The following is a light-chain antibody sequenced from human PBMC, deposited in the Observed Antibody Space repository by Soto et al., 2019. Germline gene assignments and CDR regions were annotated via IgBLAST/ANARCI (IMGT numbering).Light chain of an antibody. CDR3: QQYYSTPFS. V-gene: IGKV4-1*01. Sequence: DIVMTQSPESLAVSLGERATINCKSSQTVLYSSNNKNYLAWYQQIPGQPPKLLIYWASTRESGVPDRFSGSGSGTNFTITISRLQAEDVAVYYCQQYYSTPFSFGPGTKVDIK. CDR2: WAS. CDR1: QTVLYSSNNKNY. J-gene: IGKJ3*01.